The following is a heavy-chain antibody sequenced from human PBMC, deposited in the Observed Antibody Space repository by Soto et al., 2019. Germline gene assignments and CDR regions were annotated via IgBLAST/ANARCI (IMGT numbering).Heavy chain of an antibody. V-gene: IGHV3-30*18. CDR1: GFTFSSYG. Sequence: PGGSLRLSCAASGFTFSSYGMHWVRQAPGKGLEWVAVISYDGSNKYYADSVKGRFTISRDNSKNTLYLQMNSLRAEDTAVYYCAKDQGEFDYWGQGTLVTVSS. CDR3: AKDQGEFDY. CDR2: ISYDGSNK. D-gene: IGHD3-10*01. J-gene: IGHJ4*02.